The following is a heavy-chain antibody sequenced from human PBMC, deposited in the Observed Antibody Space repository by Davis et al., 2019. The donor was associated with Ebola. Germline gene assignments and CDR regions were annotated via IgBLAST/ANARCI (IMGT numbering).Heavy chain of an antibody. CDR2: ISWNSDSI. CDR3: VRDASLWFKELLAPRYYFDY. D-gene: IGHD3-10*01. Sequence: GESLKISCAASGFTFSDYYMSWVRQGPGKGLEWVSGISWNSDSIDYADSVKGRFTISRDNAKNPLFLQMNSLRAEDTAVYFCVRDASLWFKELLAPRYYFDYWGQGTLVTVSS. J-gene: IGHJ4*02. CDR1: GFTFSDYY. V-gene: IGHV3-69-1*01.